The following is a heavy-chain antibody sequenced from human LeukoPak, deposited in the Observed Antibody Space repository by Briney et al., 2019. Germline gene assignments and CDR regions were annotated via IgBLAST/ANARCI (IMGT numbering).Heavy chain of an antibody. CDR2: IYYSGST. CDR3: ARHFWFGESYYGMDV. V-gene: IGHV4-59*08. CDR1: GGSLSNYY. D-gene: IGHD3-10*01. Sequence: PSETLSLTCTVSGGSLSNYYWSWIRQPPGKGLEWIGYIYYSGSTNYNPSLKSRVTISVDTSKNQFSLKLSSVTAADTAVYYCARHFWFGESYYGMDVWGQGTTVTVSS. J-gene: IGHJ6*02.